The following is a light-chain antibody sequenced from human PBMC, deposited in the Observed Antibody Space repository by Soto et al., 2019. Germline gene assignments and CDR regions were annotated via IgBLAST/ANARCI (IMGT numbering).Light chain of an antibody. CDR1: QSVRRD. Sequence: EIVMTQSPVTLSVSPGERATLSCRASQSVRRDLAWYQQKPGQPPRLHMYGASTRATGIPARFSGSGSGTEFTLTISSLQSEDFAVYYCQQYNNWPITFGQGTRLEIK. CDR3: QQYNNWPIT. CDR2: GAS. J-gene: IGKJ5*01. V-gene: IGKV3-15*01.